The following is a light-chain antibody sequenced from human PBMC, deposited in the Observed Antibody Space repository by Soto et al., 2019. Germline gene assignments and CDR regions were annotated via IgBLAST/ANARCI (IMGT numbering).Light chain of an antibody. CDR1: SSDVGGYDY. Sequence: QSALTQPASVSGSPGQSITISCTGTSSDVGGYDYVSWYQQHPGNAPKLIIYDVSSRPSGVSNRFSGSKSGSTASLTISGFQAEDEADYYCNSYTSSATLVFGGGTKLTVL. CDR2: DVS. J-gene: IGLJ2*01. CDR3: NSYTSSATLV. V-gene: IGLV2-14*03.